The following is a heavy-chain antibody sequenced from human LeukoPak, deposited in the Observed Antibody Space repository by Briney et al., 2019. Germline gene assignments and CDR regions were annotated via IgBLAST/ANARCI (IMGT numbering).Heavy chain of an antibody. Sequence: PSETLSLICTVSGDSISSYHWSWIRQPPGKGLEWIGYISYSGSTNYNPSLKSRVTISVDTSKNQFSLKLSSVTAADTAVYYCARVGRGDHTWGSYYFDHWGQGTLVTVSS. CDR2: ISYSGST. D-gene: IGHD3-16*01. CDR1: GDSISSYH. J-gene: IGHJ4*02. CDR3: ARVGRGDHTWGSYYFDH. V-gene: IGHV4-59*01.